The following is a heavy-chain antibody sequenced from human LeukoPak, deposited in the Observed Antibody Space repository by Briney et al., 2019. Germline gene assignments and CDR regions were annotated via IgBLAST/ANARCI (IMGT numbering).Heavy chain of an antibody. CDR2: INSSGGTK. V-gene: IGHV3-48*03. J-gene: IGHJ4*02. CDR1: GFTLSSYE. Sequence: TGGSLRLSCEASGFTLSSYEMNWVRQAPGKGLEWVSCINSSGGTKYYADSVKGRFTISRDNAKNSLFLQMNSLRAEDTAVYYCASGTQSDYWGQGTLVTVSS. D-gene: IGHD1-14*01. CDR3: ASGTQSDY.